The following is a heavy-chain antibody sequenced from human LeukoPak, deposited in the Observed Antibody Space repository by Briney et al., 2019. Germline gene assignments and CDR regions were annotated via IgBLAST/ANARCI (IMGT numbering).Heavy chain of an antibody. V-gene: IGHV3-21*06. J-gene: IGHJ5*02. CDR1: GFTFSTYS. CDR3: ANTVAGWDHDS. D-gene: IGHD6-19*01. Sequence: PGGSLRLSCAASGFTFSTYSMNWVRQAPGKGLEWVSYISASRRYINYADSVKGRFTISRDNAKNALYLQMNSLRAEDTGIYFCANTVAGWDHDSWDQGTLVTVSS. CDR2: ISASRRYI.